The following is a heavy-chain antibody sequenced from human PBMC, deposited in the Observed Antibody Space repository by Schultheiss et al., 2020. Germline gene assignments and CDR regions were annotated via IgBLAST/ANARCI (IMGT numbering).Heavy chain of an antibody. CDR3: TTIDCSGGSCSHDY. CDR1: GFTFSSYS. J-gene: IGHJ4*02. V-gene: IGHV3-21*03. D-gene: IGHD2-15*01. Sequence: GGSLRLSCAASGFTFSSYSMNWVRQAPGKGLEWVSAISGSGGSTYYADSVKGRFTISRDNAKNSLYLQMNSLKTEDTAVYYCTTIDCSGGSCSHDYWGQGTLVTVSS. CDR2: ISGSGGST.